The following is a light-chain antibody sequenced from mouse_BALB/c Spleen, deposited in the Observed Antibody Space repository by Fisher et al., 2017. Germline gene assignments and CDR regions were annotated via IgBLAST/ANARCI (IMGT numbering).Light chain of an antibody. V-gene: IGKV4-59*01. Sequence: IVLTQSPAIMSASPGEKVTITCSASSSVSYMYWYQQKSGTSPKRWIYDTSNLASGVPVRFSGSGSGTSYSLTISRMEAEDAATYYCQQWSSNPPTFGAGTKLELK. CDR1: SSVSY. CDR3: QQWSSNPPT. J-gene: IGKJ5*01. CDR2: DTS.